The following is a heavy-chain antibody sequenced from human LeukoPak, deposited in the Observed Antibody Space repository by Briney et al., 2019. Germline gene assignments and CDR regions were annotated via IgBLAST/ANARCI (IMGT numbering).Heavy chain of an antibody. Sequence: ASVKVSCKASGYTFISYGISWVRQAPGQGLEWMGWISAYNGNTNYAQKLLGRVTMTTDTSTSTAYMELRSLRSDDTAVYYCARVRRVTNNWFDPWGQGTLVTVSS. CDR3: ARVRRVTNNWFDP. J-gene: IGHJ5*02. D-gene: IGHD4-17*01. CDR2: ISAYNGNT. V-gene: IGHV1-18*01. CDR1: GYTFISYG.